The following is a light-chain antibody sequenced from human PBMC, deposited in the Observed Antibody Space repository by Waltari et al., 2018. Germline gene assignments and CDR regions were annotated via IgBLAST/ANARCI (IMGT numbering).Light chain of an antibody. CDR3: QSLHSGLTAWV. CDR2: DNT. J-gene: IGLJ3*02. CDR1: SSDIGASYG. Sequence: QSVLTQPPSVSGAPGQGVTISCTGSSSDIGASYGAHWYQQFPGTAPKLLIYDNTHRPSGVPDRFSGSKSGTSASLAITALQAEDEADYYCQSLHSGLTAWVFGGGTKLTVL. V-gene: IGLV1-40*01.